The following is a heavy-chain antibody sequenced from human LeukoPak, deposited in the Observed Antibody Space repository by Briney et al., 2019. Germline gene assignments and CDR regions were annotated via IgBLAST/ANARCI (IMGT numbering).Heavy chain of an antibody. Sequence: GGSLRLSCAVSGFTFTNARMSWVRQAPGKGLEWVAIIWYDGSEKYYSDSVKGRLTISRDNSKNTLYLQMNSLRGEDTAVYYCARDLRYCSGGTCWYYFDYWGQGTLVTVSS. CDR1: GFTFTNAR. CDR2: IWYDGSEK. D-gene: IGHD2-15*01. CDR3: ARDLRYCSGGTCWYYFDY. J-gene: IGHJ4*02. V-gene: IGHV3-33*08.